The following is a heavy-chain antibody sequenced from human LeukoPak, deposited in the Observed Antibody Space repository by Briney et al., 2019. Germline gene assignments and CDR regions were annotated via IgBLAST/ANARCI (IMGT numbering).Heavy chain of an antibody. Sequence: RGSLRLSCAASGFTVTSNWIHWVRQAPGKGLVWVSRIDDAGSGTSYADSVKGRFTISRDTAKNTVYLQMNSLRVDDTAVYYCATVFDLWGQGTLVTVSS. CDR2: IDDAGSGT. CDR1: GFTVTSNW. V-gene: IGHV3-74*01. J-gene: IGHJ4*02. CDR3: ATVFDL.